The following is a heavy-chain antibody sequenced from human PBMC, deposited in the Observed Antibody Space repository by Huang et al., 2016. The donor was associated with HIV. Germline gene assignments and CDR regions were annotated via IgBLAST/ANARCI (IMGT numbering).Heavy chain of an antibody. J-gene: IGHJ1*01. CDR3: ALKGDSSGWEYFRH. CDR1: GFTFSSYG. CDR2: IWYDGSNK. Sequence: QVQLVESGGGVVQPGRSLRLSCAASGFTFSSYGMHWVRQAPGKGLEWVAVIWYDGSNKYYADSVKGRFTISRDNSKITLYLQMNSLKTEDTAVYYCALKGDSSGWEYFRHWGQGTLVTVSS. D-gene: IGHD6-19*01. V-gene: IGHV3-33*08.